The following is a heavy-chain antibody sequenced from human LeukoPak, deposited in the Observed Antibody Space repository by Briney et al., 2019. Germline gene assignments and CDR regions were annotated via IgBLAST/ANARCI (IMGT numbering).Heavy chain of an antibody. CDR1: GFTFSSYA. V-gene: IGHV3-30-3*01. CDR3: ARDRYYGSGSYYYGMDV. Sequence: GGSLRLSCAASGFTFSSYAMHWVRQAPGKGLEWVAVISYDGSNKYYADSVKGRFTISRDNSKNTLYLQMNSLRAEDTAVYYCARDRYYGSGSYYYGMDVWGQGTTVTVSS. J-gene: IGHJ6*02. D-gene: IGHD3-10*01. CDR2: ISYDGSNK.